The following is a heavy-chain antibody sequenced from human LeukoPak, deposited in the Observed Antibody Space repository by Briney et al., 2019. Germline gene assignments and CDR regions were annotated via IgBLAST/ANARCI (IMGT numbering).Heavy chain of an antibody. V-gene: IGHV1-18*01. CDR2: IYTYNGNA. CDR3: ARDSSPVAGMGRF. Sequence: ASVTVSCKASGYTFTAYGFSWVRQAPGQGLEWMGWIYTYNGNANYAQTFQGRVTLTSDTSTTTVYMELRNLTSDDTAVYYCARDSSPVAGMGRFWGQGSLVTVSS. D-gene: IGHD6-19*01. CDR1: GYTFTAYG. J-gene: IGHJ1*01.